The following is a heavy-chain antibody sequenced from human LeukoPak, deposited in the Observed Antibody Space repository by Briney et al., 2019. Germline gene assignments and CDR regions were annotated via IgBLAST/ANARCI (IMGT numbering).Heavy chain of an antibody. D-gene: IGHD5-18*01. CDR1: GGSISSYY. CDR3: ARSTAMLPLDY. CDR2: IYTSGST. J-gene: IGHJ4*02. Sequence: SETLSLTCTVSGGSISSYYWSWIRQPAGKGLEWIGRIYTSGSTNYNPSLKSRVTISVDKSKNQFSLKLSSVTAADTAVYYCARSTAMLPLDYWGQGTLVTVSS. V-gene: IGHV4-4*07.